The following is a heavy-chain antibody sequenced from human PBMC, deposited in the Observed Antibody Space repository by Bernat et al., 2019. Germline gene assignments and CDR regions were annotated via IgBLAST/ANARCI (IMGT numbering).Heavy chain of an antibody. V-gene: IGHV4-34*01. CDR3: ATLRALKRGNWYLDL. CDR1: GGSFSGYY. Sequence: QVQLQQWGAGLLKPSETLSLTCAVYGGSFSGYYWSWIRQPPGKGLEWIGEINHSGSTNYNPSLKSRVTISVDTSKNQFSLKLSSVTAADTAVYYCATLRALKRGNWYLDLWGRGTLVTVSS. CDR2: INHSGST. J-gene: IGHJ2*01. D-gene: IGHD3-16*01.